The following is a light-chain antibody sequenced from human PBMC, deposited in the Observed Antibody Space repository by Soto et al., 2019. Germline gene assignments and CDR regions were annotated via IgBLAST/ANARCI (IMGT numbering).Light chain of an antibody. J-gene: IGLJ3*02. V-gene: IGLV2-14*01. CDR3: ASYTTSSTVV. CDR1: SSDVGANNY. CDR2: DIS. Sequence: QSALTQPASVSGSPGQSIAISCTGTSSDVGANNYVSWYQQHPGKAPKPVIYDISGRPSGISDRFSGSKSGNTASLTSSGLQAEDEDYYYCASYTTSSTVVFGGGTKVTVL.